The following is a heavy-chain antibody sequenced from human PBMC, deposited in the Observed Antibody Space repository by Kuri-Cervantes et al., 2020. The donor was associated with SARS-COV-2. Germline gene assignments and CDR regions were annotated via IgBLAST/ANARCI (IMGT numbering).Heavy chain of an antibody. J-gene: IGHJ6*02. Sequence: SETLSLTCTVSGGSISSSSYYWGWIRQPPGKGLEWIGSIYYSGSTYYNPSLKSRVTISVDTSKNQFSLKLSSVTAADTAVYYCARQGTIVVVPAAINGMDVWGQGTTVTVSS. CDR1: GGSISSSSYY. CDR2: IYYSGST. D-gene: IGHD2-2*01. CDR3: ARQGTIVVVPAAINGMDV. V-gene: IGHV4-39*01.